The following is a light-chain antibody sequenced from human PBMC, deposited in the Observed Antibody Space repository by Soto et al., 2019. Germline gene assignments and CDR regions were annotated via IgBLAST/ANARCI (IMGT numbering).Light chain of an antibody. CDR3: CSYAGSSTSV. V-gene: IGLV2-23*01. Sequence: QSALTQPASVSGSPGQSITISCTGTSSDVGSYNLVSWYQQHPGKAPKLMIYEGSKRPSGVSNRFSGSKSGNTASLTISGLQAEDEAHYYCCSYAGSSTSVFGGGTKVTVL. CDR1: SSDVGSYNL. J-gene: IGLJ2*01. CDR2: EGS.